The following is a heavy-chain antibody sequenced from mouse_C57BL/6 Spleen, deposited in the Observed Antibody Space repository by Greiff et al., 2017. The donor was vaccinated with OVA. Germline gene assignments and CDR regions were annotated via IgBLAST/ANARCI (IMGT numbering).Heavy chain of an antibody. CDR2: IRNKANNHAT. CDR1: GFTFSDAW. CDR3: TRRITTGAMDY. J-gene: IGHJ4*01. D-gene: IGHD1-2*01. V-gene: IGHV6-6*01. Sequence: DSGGCLVPPLLSMKLSCAASGFTFSDAWMDWVRQSPEKGLEWVAEIRNKANNHATYYAESVKGRFTISRDDSKSSVYLQMNCVRAEDTGIYYCTRRITTGAMDYWGQGTSVTVSS.